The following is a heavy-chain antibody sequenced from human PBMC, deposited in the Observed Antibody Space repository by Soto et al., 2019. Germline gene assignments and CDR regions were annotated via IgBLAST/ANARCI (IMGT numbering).Heavy chain of an antibody. D-gene: IGHD6-19*01. J-gene: IGHJ4*02. CDR3: VRREAVAGSQFDF. V-gene: IGHV4-39*02. CDR1: GGPITSRTYS. Sequence: SSETLSLTCAVSGGPITSRTYSWGWIRQPPGKGLEWIGHIYFTGTSSYSPSLKSRVTMFVDTSKNNFSLRLTSVTAADTAVYYCVRREAVAGSQFDFWGQGTLVTVSS. CDR2: IYFTGTS.